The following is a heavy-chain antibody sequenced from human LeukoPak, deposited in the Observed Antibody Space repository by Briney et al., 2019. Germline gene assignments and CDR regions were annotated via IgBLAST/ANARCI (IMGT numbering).Heavy chain of an antibody. CDR1: GFTVSSNY. J-gene: IGHJ6*02. Sequence: PGGSLRLSCTASGFTVSSNYMSWVRRAPGKGLEWVSVIYSGGSTYYADSVKGRFTISRDNSKNTLYLQMNSLRAEDTAVYYCARDGGSGYYYGMDVWGQGTTVTVSS. D-gene: IGHD3-16*01. CDR2: IYSGGST. V-gene: IGHV3-53*01. CDR3: ARDGGSGYYYGMDV.